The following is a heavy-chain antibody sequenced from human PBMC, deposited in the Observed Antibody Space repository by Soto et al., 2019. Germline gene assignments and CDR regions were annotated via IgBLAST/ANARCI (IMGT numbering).Heavy chain of an antibody. CDR2: ISGRGDDT. Sequence: EVQLLESGGDLVQPGGSLRLSCAASGFTFSSYAMSWVRQAPGKGLEWVSTISGRGDDTYYTDSVNGRFTISSDNSKNTLYVHMNSLRAEDTAVYYCARAQPTQSSSYFDDWGQGTLVTVSS. CDR1: GFTFSSYA. D-gene: IGHD2-2*01. V-gene: IGHV3-23*01. J-gene: IGHJ4*02. CDR3: ARAQPTQSSSYFDD.